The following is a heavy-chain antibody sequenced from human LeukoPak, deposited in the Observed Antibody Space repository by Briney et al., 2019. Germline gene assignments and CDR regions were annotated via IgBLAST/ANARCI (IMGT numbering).Heavy chain of an antibody. J-gene: IGHJ6*03. V-gene: IGHV3-7*01. CDR2: INEDGGEK. D-gene: IGHD1-26*01. CDR1: SFTFSNCW. Sequence: PGGSLKLSCVASSFTFSNCWMSWLRQTPGRGPEWVANINEDGGEKHYADSVKGRFTITRDNAKNTLYLQINSLRAEDTAVYYCARSKWERGHHYYYYMDVWGKGTTVTVSS. CDR3: ARSKWERGHHYYYYMDV.